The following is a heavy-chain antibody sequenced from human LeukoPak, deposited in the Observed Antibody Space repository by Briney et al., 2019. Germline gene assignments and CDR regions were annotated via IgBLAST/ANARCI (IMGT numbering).Heavy chain of an antibody. CDR3: ARQSYTAYYYYGMDV. CDR2: IYWSGST. CDR1: GGSISSYY. J-gene: IGHJ6*02. Sequence: PSETLSLTCTVSGGSISSYYWSWIRQPPGKGLEWIGNIYWSGSTNYNPSLKSRVTISVDTSKNQFSLRLSSVTAADTAVYYCARQSYTAYYYYGMDVWGQGTTVSVSS. V-gene: IGHV4-59*08. D-gene: IGHD3-10*01.